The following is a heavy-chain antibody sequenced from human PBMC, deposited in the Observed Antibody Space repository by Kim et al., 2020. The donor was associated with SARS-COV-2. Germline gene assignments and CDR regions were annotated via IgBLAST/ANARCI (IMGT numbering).Heavy chain of an antibody. D-gene: IGHD2-15*01. Sequence: GGSLRLSCTTSGFTFSTYAMHWVRQAPDKGLEWVAVIWYDGYNKYYADSMKGRFTISRDDSENTVYLQMNSLRVDDTAVYYCAREKKPDATDFWGQGTLVTVSS. CDR2: IWYDGYNK. CDR3: AREKKPDATDF. CDR1: GFTFSTYA. J-gene: IGHJ4*02. V-gene: IGHV3-33*08.